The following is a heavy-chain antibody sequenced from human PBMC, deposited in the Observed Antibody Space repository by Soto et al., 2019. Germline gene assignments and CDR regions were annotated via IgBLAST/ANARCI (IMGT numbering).Heavy chain of an antibody. CDR1: GGSISSYY. J-gene: IGHJ4*02. D-gene: IGHD5-18*01. Sequence: PSETLSLTCTVSGGSISSYYWSWIRQPPGKGLEWIGYIYYSGSTNYNPSLKSRVTISVDTSKNQFSLKLSSVTAADTAVYYCAREGYSYGYFDYWGQGTLVTVSS. CDR3: AREGYSYGYFDY. V-gene: IGHV4-59*01. CDR2: IYYSGST.